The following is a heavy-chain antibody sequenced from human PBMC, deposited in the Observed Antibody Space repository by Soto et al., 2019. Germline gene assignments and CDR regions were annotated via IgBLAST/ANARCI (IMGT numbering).Heavy chain of an antibody. CDR3: ARDDAFGDENGFDV. CDR2: IPNDGSYQ. Sequence: ESGGGVVQPGTSLRLSCAASGFSFSSYGMHWVRQTPGKGLDWVAVIPNDGSYQYYVDSVKGRFTISRDNSKNTLFLQMNSLRAEDTAVYYCARDDAFGDENGFDVWGQGTMVTVSP. J-gene: IGHJ3*01. V-gene: IGHV3-33*05. D-gene: IGHD2-21*02. CDR1: GFSFSSYG.